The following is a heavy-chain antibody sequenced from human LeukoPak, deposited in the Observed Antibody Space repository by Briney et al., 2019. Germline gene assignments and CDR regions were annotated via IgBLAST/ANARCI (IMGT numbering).Heavy chain of an antibody. J-gene: IGHJ6*03. V-gene: IGHV4-4*07. CDR3: ASQGGLYCSSTSCYVKPKYYMDV. CDR1: GGSISSYY. D-gene: IGHD2-2*01. Sequence: SETLSLTCTVSGGSISSYYWSWIRQPAGKGLEWIGRIYSSGSTNYNPSLKSRVTMSVDTSKNQFSLKLSSVTAADTAVYYCASQGGLYCSSTSCYVKPKYYMDVWGKGTAVTVSS. CDR2: IYSSGST.